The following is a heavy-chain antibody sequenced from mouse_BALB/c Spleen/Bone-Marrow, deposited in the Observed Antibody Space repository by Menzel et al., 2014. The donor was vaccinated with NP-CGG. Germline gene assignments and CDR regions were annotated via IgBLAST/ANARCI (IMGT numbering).Heavy chain of an antibody. CDR1: GYTFTNYW. CDR2: INPSNGRT. J-gene: IGHJ2*01. V-gene: IGHV1S81*02. CDR3: ARGFDY. Sequence: VQLQQSRAELVKPGASVKLSCKASGYTFTNYWMHWVKQRPGQGLEWIGEINPSNGRTNYNEKFKSKATLTVDKSSSTANMQLSSMTSEDSAVYYCARGFDYWGQGTTLTVSS.